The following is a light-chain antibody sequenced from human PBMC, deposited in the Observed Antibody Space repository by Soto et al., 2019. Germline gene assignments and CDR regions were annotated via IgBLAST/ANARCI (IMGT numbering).Light chain of an antibody. CDR3: SSFTTSTTYV. V-gene: IGLV2-14*01. Sequence: QSVLTQTASVSGSPGQSITISCTGTSSDVGGYNHVSWYQQHPGKAPKLMIFDVSNRPSGVPNRFSGSKSGNTASLTISGLQSEDEADYYCSSFTTSTTYVLELGPSSPS. CDR1: SSDVGGYNH. CDR2: DVS. J-gene: IGLJ1*01.